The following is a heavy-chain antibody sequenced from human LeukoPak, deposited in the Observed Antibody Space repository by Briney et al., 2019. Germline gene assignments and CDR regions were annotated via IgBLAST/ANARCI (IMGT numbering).Heavy chain of an antibody. CDR3: ARDVSLKWFFDW. CDR1: GFTFSNYA. CDR2: ISYDGSNK. Sequence: PGGSLRLSCAASGFTFSNYAMHWVRQAPGKGLEWVAVISYDGSNKYNADLLRGGFTTSRENSKNLLFLQMCGMTAEAAAVYCVARDVSLKWFFDWCSEGTLVTVSA. V-gene: IGHV3-30*04. D-gene: IGHD3-22*01. J-gene: IGHJ4*02.